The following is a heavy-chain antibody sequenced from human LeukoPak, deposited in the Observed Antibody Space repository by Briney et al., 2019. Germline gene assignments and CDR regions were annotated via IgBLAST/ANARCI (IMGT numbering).Heavy chain of an antibody. V-gene: IGHV3-23*01. J-gene: IGHJ4*02. CDR1: GFTFTDYY. CDR3: ADFWSGFDY. D-gene: IGHD3-3*01. CDR2: ISGSGGST. Sequence: GGSLRLSCAASGFTFTDYYMSWIRQAPGKGLEWVSAISGSGGSTYYADSVKGRFTISRDNSKNTLYLQMNSLRAEDTAVYYCADFWSGFDYWGQGTLVTVSS.